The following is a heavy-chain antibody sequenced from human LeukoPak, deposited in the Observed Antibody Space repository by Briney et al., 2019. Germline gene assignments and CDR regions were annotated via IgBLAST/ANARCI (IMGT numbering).Heavy chain of an antibody. Sequence: SETLSLTCTVSGGSISSYHWSWIRQPPGKGLEWIGYIYYSGSTNYNPSLKSRVTISIDTSKNQFSLELSSVTATDTAVYFCATNRAGTYDRPFDIWGQGTMVTVSS. J-gene: IGHJ3*02. V-gene: IGHV4-59*08. CDR1: GGSISSYH. CDR2: IYYSGST. D-gene: IGHD1-26*01. CDR3: ATNRAGTYDRPFDI.